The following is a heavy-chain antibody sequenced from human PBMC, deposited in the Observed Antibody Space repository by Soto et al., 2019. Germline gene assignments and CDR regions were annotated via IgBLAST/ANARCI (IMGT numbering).Heavy chain of an antibody. Sequence: ALKISCKGSGYSVTSSWSSWVRQMPGKGLEWMGRIDPSDSYTNYSPSFQGHVTISVDSSISTAYLQWSSLEASDTAMYYCGRLTSYDFSRMDVWGQGTPVTVS. J-gene: IGHJ6*02. V-gene: IGHV5-10-1*01. CDR1: GYSVTSSW. CDR3: GRLTSYDFSRMDV. CDR2: IDPSDSYT. D-gene: IGHD3-3*01.